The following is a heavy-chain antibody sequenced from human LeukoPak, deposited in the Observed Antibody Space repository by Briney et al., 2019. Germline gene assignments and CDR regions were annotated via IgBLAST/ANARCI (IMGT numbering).Heavy chain of an antibody. J-gene: IGHJ4*02. CDR2: IYYSGST. CDR3: ARHPAVDTAMVGY. D-gene: IGHD5-18*01. CDR1: GSSISSSSYY. V-gene: IGHV4-39*01. Sequence: SETLSLTCTVSGSSISSSSYYWGWIRQPPGKGLEWIGSIYYSGSTYYNPSLKSRVTISVDTSKNQFSLKLSSVTAADTAVYYCARHPAVDTAMVGYWGQGTLVTVSS.